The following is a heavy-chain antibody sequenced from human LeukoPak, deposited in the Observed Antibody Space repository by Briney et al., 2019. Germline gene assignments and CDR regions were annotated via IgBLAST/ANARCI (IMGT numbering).Heavy chain of an antibody. CDR3: ARENFQY. Sequence: GGSLRLSCAASGFTFSSDWMNWVRQAPGKGLEWVANIKPDGSDEYYVDSVKGRFTISRDNAENSLYLQMNSLRAEDTAVYYCARENFQYWAQGTLVTVSS. J-gene: IGHJ4*02. CDR1: GFTFSSDW. V-gene: IGHV3-7*04. CDR2: IKPDGSDE.